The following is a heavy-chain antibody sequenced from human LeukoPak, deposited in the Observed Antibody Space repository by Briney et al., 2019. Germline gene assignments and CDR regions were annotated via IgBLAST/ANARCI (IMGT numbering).Heavy chain of an antibody. J-gene: IGHJ5*02. V-gene: IGHV4-59*01. CDR1: GDSTNNNF. CDR2: IYHSGTT. CDR3: VRVIRSWFDT. Sequence: SETLSLTCSVSGDSTNNNFWTWIRQPPGKRLEWIGYIYHSGTTNYNPSLNSRVTMLIDASKNQISLKLSSVTAADTAAYYCVRVIRSWFDTWGQGTLVTVSS.